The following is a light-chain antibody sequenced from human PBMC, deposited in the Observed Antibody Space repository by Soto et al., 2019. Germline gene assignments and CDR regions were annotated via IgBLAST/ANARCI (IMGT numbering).Light chain of an antibody. CDR3: QQYGSSGT. V-gene: IGKV3-20*01. CDR2: GAS. Sequence: EIVLTQSPGTLSLSPGERATLSCRASQSVSSNLAWYQQKPGQAPRLLIYGASNRATGIPDRFSGSGSGTDFTLTISRLEPEDFAVYYCQQYGSSGTFGQGT. CDR1: QSVSSN. J-gene: IGKJ1*01.